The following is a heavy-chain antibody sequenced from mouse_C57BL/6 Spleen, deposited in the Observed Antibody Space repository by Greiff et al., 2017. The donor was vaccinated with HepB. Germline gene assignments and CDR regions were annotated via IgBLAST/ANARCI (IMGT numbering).Heavy chain of an antibody. Sequence: DVMLVESGEGLVKPGGSLKLSCAASGFTFSSYAMSWVRQTPEKRLEWVAYISSGGDYIYYADTVKGRFTISRDNARNTLYLQMSSLKSEDTAMYYCTRETSIYYDYAWFAYWGQGTLVTVSA. D-gene: IGHD2-4*01. V-gene: IGHV5-9-1*02. J-gene: IGHJ3*01. CDR1: GFTFSSYA. CDR2: ISSGGDYI. CDR3: TRETSIYYDYAWFAY.